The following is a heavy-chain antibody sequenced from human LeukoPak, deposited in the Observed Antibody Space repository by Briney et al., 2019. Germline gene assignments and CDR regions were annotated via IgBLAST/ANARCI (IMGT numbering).Heavy chain of an antibody. CDR1: GVSLRGYY. D-gene: IGHD4-11*01. Sequence: ASETLSLTCAVYGVSLRGYYWSWIRQSPEKGLEWIGEVNREGDSIYSPSLKSRLTLSVDMSKNQFSLNLRSVTAADTAVYFCARGSNYVSDYYFDVWGKGTTVIVSS. V-gene: IGHV4-34*01. CDR2: VNREGDS. CDR3: ARGSNYVSDYYFDV. J-gene: IGHJ6*03.